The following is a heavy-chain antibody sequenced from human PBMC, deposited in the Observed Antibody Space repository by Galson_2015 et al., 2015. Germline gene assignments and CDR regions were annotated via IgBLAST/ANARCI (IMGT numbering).Heavy chain of an antibody. CDR1: GFTFSSYA. CDR3: ARGERLWSPFDY. V-gene: IGHV3-30-3*01. Sequence: SLRLSCAASGFTFSSYAMHWVRQAPGKGLEWVAVISYDGSNKYYADSVKGRFTISRDNSKNTLYLQMNSLRAEDTAVYYCARGERLWSPFDYWGQGTLVTVSS. CDR2: ISYDGSNK. D-gene: IGHD5-18*01. J-gene: IGHJ4*02.